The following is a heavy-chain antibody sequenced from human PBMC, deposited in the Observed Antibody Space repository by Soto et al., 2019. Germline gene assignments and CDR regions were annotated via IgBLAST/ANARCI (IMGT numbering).Heavy chain of an antibody. Sequence: GGSLRLSCAASGFTFSSYWMSWVRQAPGKGLEWVANIKQDGSEKYYVDSVKGRFTISRDNAKNPLYLQMNSLRAEDTAVYYCASIVVVPAAQYYYYYMDVWGKGTTVTVSS. D-gene: IGHD2-2*01. CDR3: ASIVVVPAAQYYYYYMDV. CDR2: IKQDGSEK. J-gene: IGHJ6*03. CDR1: GFTFSSYW. V-gene: IGHV3-7*01.